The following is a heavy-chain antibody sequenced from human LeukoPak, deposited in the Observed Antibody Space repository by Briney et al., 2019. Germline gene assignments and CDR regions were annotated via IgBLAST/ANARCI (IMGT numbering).Heavy chain of an antibody. CDR2: IYYSGST. Sequence: SETLSLTCTVSGGSISSSSYYWGWIRQPTGKGLEWTGRIYYSGSTYYNPSLKSRVTISVDTPKNQFSLKLSSVTAADTAVYYCARGRMLGYCSGGSCYVSWFDPWGQGTLVTVSS. CDR3: ARGRMLGYCSGGSCYVSWFDP. CDR1: GGSISSSSYY. J-gene: IGHJ5*02. D-gene: IGHD2-15*01. V-gene: IGHV4-39*07.